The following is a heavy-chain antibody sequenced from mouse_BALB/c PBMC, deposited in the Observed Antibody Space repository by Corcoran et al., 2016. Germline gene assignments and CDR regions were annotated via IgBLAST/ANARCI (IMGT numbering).Heavy chain of an antibody. CDR3: ARGYGYDDGAWFAY. Sequence: QIQLVQSGPELKKPGETVKISCKASGYTFTNYGMNWVKQAPGKGLKWMGWINTYTGEPTYADDFKGRFAFSLETSASTAYLQINNLKNEDMATYFGARGYGYDDGAWFAYWGQGTLVTVSA. CDR1: GYTFTNYG. D-gene: IGHD2-2*01. V-gene: IGHV9-1*02. J-gene: IGHJ3*01. CDR2: INTYTGEP.